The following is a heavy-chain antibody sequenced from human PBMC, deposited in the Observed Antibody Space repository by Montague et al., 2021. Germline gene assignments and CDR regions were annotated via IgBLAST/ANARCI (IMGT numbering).Heavy chain of an antibody. V-gene: IGHV5-51*01. J-gene: IGHJ4*02. Sequence: QSGAEVKKPGESLRISCKASGYSFAPCWIGWVRQMPGKGLEWMGIIFPDDSDTKYSPSFQGQVNISADKSISTAYLQWTSLKASDSAMYYCARRSSTWPLYYFDYWGQGTLVIVSS. CDR3: ARRSSTWPLYYFDY. CDR1: GYSFAPCW. CDR2: IFPDDSDT. D-gene: IGHD6-13*01.